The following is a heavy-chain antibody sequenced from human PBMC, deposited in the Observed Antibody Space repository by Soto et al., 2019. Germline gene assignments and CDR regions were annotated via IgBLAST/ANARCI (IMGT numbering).Heavy chain of an antibody. D-gene: IGHD4-4*01. CDR1: GFIFKSYG. V-gene: IGHV3-23*04. CDR2: ISGSGDHT. J-gene: IGHJ4*02. CDR3: AKSVNDYSTYYFNY. Sequence: EVELVESGGGLVQPGGSLRLSCAASGFIFKSYGMNWVRQAPGKGLEWISYISGSGDHTYYAQSVQGRFTNSKDNSKDTLSVQMNSLRAEDPAVYFCAKSVNDYSTYYFNYWGQGILVTVSS.